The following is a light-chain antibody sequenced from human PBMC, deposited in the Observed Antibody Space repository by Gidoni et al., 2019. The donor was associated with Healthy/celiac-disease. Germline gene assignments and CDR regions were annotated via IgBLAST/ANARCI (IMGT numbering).Light chain of an antibody. CDR3: QQSYSTPLT. Sequence: DIQMTPSPSSLSASVGDRVTITCRASQSLSRYLNWYQQKPGKAPKLLIYAASSLQSGVPSRFSGSGSGTDFTLTISSLQPEDFATYYCQQSYSTPLTFGGGTKVEIK. J-gene: IGKJ4*01. V-gene: IGKV1-39*01. CDR1: QSLSRY. CDR2: AAS.